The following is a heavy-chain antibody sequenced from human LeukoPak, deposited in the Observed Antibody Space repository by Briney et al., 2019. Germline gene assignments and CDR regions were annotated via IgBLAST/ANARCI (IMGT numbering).Heavy chain of an antibody. D-gene: IGHD6-19*01. CDR2: ISSSSSYI. CDR3: ASGGIAVAGTYY. J-gene: IGHJ4*02. Sequence: GGSLRLSCAASGSTFSSYSMNWVRQAPGKGLEWVSSISSSSSYIYYADSVKGRFTISRDNAKNSLYLQMNSLRAEDTAVYYCASGGIAVAGTYYWGQGTLVTVSS. CDR1: GSTFSSYS. V-gene: IGHV3-21*01.